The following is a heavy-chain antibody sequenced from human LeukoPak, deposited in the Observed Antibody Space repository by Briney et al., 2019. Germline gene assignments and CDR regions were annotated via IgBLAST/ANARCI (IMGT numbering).Heavy chain of an antibody. D-gene: IGHD2-15*01. CDR3: ARGRYCSGGSCYGALGYYFDY. V-gene: IGHV3-7*01. Sequence: TGGSLRLSCAASEFMFSSYWMSWVRQAPGKGLEWVANIKQDGSERYNVDSVKGRFTISRDNAKNSLYLQMNSLRAEDTAVYYCARGRYCSGGSCYGALGYYFDYWGQGTLVTVSS. CDR2: IKQDGSER. CDR1: EFMFSSYW. J-gene: IGHJ4*02.